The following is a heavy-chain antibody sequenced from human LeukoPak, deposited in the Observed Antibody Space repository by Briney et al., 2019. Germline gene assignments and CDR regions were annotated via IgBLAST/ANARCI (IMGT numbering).Heavy chain of an antibody. CDR1: GFTFSSYG. CDR3: ARDQEPAAMDY. CDR2: LWYDGSNK. Sequence: GGSLRLSCAASGFTFSSYGMHWVRQAPGKGLEWVAVLWYDGSNKYYADSVKGRFTISRDNSKNTVYLQMNSLRAEDTAVYYCARDQEPAAMDYWGQGTLVTVSS. J-gene: IGHJ4*02. D-gene: IGHD2-2*01. V-gene: IGHV3-33*01.